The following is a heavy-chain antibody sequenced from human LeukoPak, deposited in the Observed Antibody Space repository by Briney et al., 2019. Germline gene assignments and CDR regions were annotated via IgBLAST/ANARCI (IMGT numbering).Heavy chain of an antibody. D-gene: IGHD6-13*01. CDR2: FGRSGSDT. Sequence: QPGGSLRLSCAASGFTFGTSAMSWVRQAPGKGPEWVSPFGRSGSDTYYSDSVKGRFTIFRDNSKNTLYLQMNSLRDEDTAVYYCAKGSLGSWYYFDYWGQGTLVTVSS. V-gene: IGHV3-23*01. CDR3: AKGSLGSWYYFDY. CDR1: GFTFGTSA. J-gene: IGHJ4*02.